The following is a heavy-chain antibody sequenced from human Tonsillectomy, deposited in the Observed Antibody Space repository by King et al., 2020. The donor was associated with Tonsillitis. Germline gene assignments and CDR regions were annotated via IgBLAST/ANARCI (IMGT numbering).Heavy chain of an antibody. J-gene: IGHJ3*02. D-gene: IGHD6-19*01. CDR1: GYSISSGYY. CDR3: ARSIEWPVHAFDI. CDR2: IYHSGST. Sequence: LQLQESGPGLVKPSETLSLTCTVSGYSISSGYYWGWLRQPPGKGLEWIGSIYHSGSTYYNPSLKSRVTIPVDTSKNQFSLKLSSVTAADTAVYYCARSIEWPVHAFDIWGQGTMVTVSS. V-gene: IGHV4-38-2*02.